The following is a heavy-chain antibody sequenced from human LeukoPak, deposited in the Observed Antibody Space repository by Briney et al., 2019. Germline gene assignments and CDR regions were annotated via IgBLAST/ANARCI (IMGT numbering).Heavy chain of an antibody. Sequence: PSETLSLTCTVSGGSVSSGSYYWSWIRQPPGKGLEWIGYIYYSGSTNYTPSLKSRVTISVDTSKNQFSLKLSSVTAADTAVYHCARAGGYNYPFDYWGHGTLATVSS. J-gene: IGHJ4*01. V-gene: IGHV4-61*01. CDR1: GGSVSSGSYY. CDR2: IYYSGST. D-gene: IGHD5-24*01. CDR3: ARAGGYNYPFDY.